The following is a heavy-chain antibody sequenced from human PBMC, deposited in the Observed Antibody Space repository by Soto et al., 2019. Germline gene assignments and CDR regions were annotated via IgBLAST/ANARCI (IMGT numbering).Heavy chain of an antibody. CDR2: VSRSGDNT. J-gene: IGHJ4*02. CDR1: GLRFKSYA. Sequence: PGGSLRLACASCGLRFKSYAMNGSRKIKGEGLECVSAVSRSGDNTYFPESVRGRFTNSRDNSKNTLYLQMNSLRAEDTAVYYCAKDFGHYDILTGYPAFGSLGQGILVTVSS. D-gene: IGHD3-9*01. CDR3: AKDFGHYDILTGYPAFGS. V-gene: IGHV3-23*01.